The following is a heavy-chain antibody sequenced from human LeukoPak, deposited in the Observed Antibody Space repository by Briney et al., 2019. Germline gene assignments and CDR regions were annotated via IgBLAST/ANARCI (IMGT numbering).Heavy chain of an antibody. D-gene: IGHD1-14*01. V-gene: IGHV3-64D*06. J-gene: IGHJ6*04. Sequence: PGGSLRLSCSASGFTFSSYAMHWVRQAPGKGLEYVSAISSNGGSTYYADSVKGRFTISRDNSKNTLYLQMSSLRAEDTAAYYCVKDDKGTHDYYYYGMDVWGKGTTVTVSS. CDR3: VKDDKGTHDYYYYGMDV. CDR1: GFTFSSYA. CDR2: ISSNGGST.